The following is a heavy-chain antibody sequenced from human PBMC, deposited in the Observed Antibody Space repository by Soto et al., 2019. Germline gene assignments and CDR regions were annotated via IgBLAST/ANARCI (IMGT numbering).Heavy chain of an antibody. CDR2: ISGRGGST. Sequence: GGSLRLSCAASGFTLSNYAMNWVRQAPGKGLEWVSTISGRGGSTYYADSVKGRFTISRDNSKNILYLQMNSLRAEDTAVYYCAKATMTLVVIRLDSWGQGTRGTVPQ. V-gene: IGHV3-23*01. CDR1: GFTLSNYA. CDR3: AKATMTLVVIRLDS. J-gene: IGHJ4*02. D-gene: IGHD3-22*01.